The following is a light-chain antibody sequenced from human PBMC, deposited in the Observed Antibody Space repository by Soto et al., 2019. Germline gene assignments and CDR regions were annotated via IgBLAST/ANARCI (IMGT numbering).Light chain of an antibody. Sequence: DIVMTQSPDSLTVSLGERATINCKSSQSVFYSSNNKNYIAWYQQKPGQPPKLLIYWASTREFGVPDRFSGSGSETDFTLTISNLQAEDVAVYHCQQYYTSPTWTFGQGTKVEIK. CDR2: WAS. V-gene: IGKV4-1*01. CDR1: QSVFYSSNNKNY. CDR3: QQYYTSPTWT. J-gene: IGKJ1*01.